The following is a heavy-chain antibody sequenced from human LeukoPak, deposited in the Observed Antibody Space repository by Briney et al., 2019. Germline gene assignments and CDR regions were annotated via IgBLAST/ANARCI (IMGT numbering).Heavy chain of an antibody. Sequence: PGGSLRLSCAASGFIFSSYGTHWVRQAPGKGLEWVAFIRYDGNNKYYADSVKGRFTISRDNSKNTLYLQMNSLRAEDTAVYYCAKDRSSIAARVFDYWGQGTLVTVSS. D-gene: IGHD6-6*01. CDR2: IRYDGNNK. J-gene: IGHJ4*02. CDR1: GFIFSSYG. V-gene: IGHV3-30*02. CDR3: AKDRSSIAARVFDY.